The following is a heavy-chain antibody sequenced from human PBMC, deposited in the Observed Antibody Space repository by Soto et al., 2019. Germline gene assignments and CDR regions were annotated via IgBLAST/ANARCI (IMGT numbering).Heavy chain of an antibody. D-gene: IGHD5-12*01. Sequence: PGGSLRLSCYASGFTFRNYAMNRVRQAPGKGLDWGSAISGSGGSTYYADSVKGRFTISRDNSKNTLYLQMSSLRAEDTAVYYCAIGLLRRAYDIDFRGQGTLVTVSS. CDR1: GFTFRNYA. J-gene: IGHJ4*02. CDR3: AIGLLRRAYDIDF. V-gene: IGHV3-23*01. CDR2: ISGSGGST.